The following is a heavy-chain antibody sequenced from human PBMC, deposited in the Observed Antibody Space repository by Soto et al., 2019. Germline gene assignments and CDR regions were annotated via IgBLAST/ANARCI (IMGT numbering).Heavy chain of an antibody. CDR2: INHSGST. J-gene: IGHJ4*02. Sequence: SETLSLTCAVYGGSFSGYYWTWIRQPPGTGLEWIGEINHSGSTNYNPSLKSRVIISVDTSKNQFSLNLSSVTAADTAVYYCARTDSSGYYFVYWGQGTLVTVSS. V-gene: IGHV4-34*01. D-gene: IGHD3-22*01. CDR1: GGSFSGYY. CDR3: ARTDSSGYYFVY.